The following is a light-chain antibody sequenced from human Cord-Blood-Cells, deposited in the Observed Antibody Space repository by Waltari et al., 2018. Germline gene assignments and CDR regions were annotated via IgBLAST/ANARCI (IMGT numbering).Light chain of an antibody. CDR3: QQRSNWQIT. J-gene: IGKJ5*01. CDR2: DAS. V-gene: IGKV3D-11*01. CDR1: QGVSSY. Sequence: EIVLTQSPATLSLSPGERATLSCRASQGVSSYLAWYQQKPGQAPRLLIYDASNRATGIPARFSGSGPGTDCTLTISSLEPEDFAVYYCQQRSNWQITVGQGTRLEIK.